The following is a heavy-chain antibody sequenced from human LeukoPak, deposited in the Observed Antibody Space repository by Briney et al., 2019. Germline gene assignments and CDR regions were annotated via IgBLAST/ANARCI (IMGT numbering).Heavy chain of an antibody. CDR1: GGSFSGYY. D-gene: IGHD3-3*01. CDR2: INHSGST. V-gene: IGHV4-34*01. J-gene: IGHJ4*02. Sequence: PSETLSLTCAVYGGSFSGYYWSWIRQPPGKGLEWIGEINHSGSTNYNPSLKSRVTISVDTSKNQFSLKLSSVTAADTAVYYCARAPTLFGVDKYFHYWGQGTPVTVSS. CDR3: ARAPTLFGVDKYFHY.